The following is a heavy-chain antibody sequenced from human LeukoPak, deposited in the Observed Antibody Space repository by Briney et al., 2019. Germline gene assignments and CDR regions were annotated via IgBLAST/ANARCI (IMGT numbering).Heavy chain of an antibody. CDR1: GGSISSSY. CDR2: ISTSGTT. Sequence: SETLSLTCSISGGSISSSYWNWIRQPAGKGLEWIGRISTSGTTNYSPSLKGRPTMSIDTSKKQFSLNLRSVTAADTAMYYCARDMGGGWFDPWGQGALVTVSS. CDR3: ARDMGGGWFDP. J-gene: IGHJ5*02. V-gene: IGHV4-4*07. D-gene: IGHD1-26*01.